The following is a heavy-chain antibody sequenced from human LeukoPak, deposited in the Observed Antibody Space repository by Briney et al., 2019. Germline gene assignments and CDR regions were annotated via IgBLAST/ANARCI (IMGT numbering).Heavy chain of an antibody. CDR1: GFTFSRYW. CDR3: VRDQGGATDLRFDY. J-gene: IGHJ4*02. Sequence: GGSLRVSCAASGFTFSRYWMHWVRQAPGKGLVWVSRINGDGSSTRYADSVKGRFTISRDSATNTLYLEMNSLRAEDTAVYYCVRDQGGATDLRFDYWGQGTLVTVSS. D-gene: IGHD1-26*01. V-gene: IGHV3-74*01. CDR2: INGDGSST.